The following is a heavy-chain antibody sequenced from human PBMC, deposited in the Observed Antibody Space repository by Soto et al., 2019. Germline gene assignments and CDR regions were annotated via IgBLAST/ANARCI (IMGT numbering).Heavy chain of an antibody. D-gene: IGHD3-22*01. CDR1: GFTFDDYA. Sequence: GGSLRLSCAASGFTFDDYAMHWVRQAPGKGLEWVSGISWNSGSIGYADSVKGRFTISRDNAKNSLYLQMNSLRAEDTALYYCAKAIAYDSSGFDIWGQGPMVTV. V-gene: IGHV3-9*01. J-gene: IGHJ3*02. CDR3: AKAIAYDSSGFDI. CDR2: ISWNSGSI.